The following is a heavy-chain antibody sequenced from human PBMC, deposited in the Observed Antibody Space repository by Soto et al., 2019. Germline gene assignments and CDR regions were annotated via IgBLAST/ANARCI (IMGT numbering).Heavy chain of an antibody. Sequence: PGGSLRLSCEASGFSFSVYGMHWVRQAPGKGLGWVAVIWYDASKQFYAGSVEGRFTISRDNSKATLYLQMNSLRAEDTAVYYCAAWAEGATEVHWGQGTLVTVSS. J-gene: IGHJ4*02. CDR3: AAWAEGATEVH. CDR2: IWYDASKQ. D-gene: IGHD2-15*01. CDR1: GFSFSVYG. V-gene: IGHV3-33*01.